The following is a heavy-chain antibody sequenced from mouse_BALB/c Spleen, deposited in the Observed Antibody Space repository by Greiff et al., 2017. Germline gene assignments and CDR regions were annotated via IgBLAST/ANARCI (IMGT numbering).Heavy chain of an antibody. CDR2: IRNKANGYTT. CDR3: ARGSNPYAMDY. Sequence: EVKVVESGGGLVQPGGSLRLSCATSGFTFTDYYMSWVRQPPGKALEWLGFIRNKANGYTTEYSASVKGRFTISRDNSQSILYLQMNTLRAEDSATYYCARGSNPYAMDYWGQGTSVTVSS. V-gene: IGHV7-3*02. CDR1: GFTFTDYY. J-gene: IGHJ4*01. D-gene: IGHD4-1*01.